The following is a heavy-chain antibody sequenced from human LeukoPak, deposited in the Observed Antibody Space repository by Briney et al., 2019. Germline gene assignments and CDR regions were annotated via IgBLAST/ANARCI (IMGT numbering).Heavy chain of an antibody. Sequence: SETLSLTCTVSGGSISSGSYYWSWIRQPAGKGLEWIGRIYTSGSTNYNPSLKSRATISVDTSKNQFSLKLSSVTAADTAVYYCARDGYYYGNAFDIWGQGTMVTVSS. CDR2: IYTSGST. CDR3: ARDGYYYGNAFDI. CDR1: GGSISSGSYY. V-gene: IGHV4-61*02. D-gene: IGHD3-10*01. J-gene: IGHJ3*02.